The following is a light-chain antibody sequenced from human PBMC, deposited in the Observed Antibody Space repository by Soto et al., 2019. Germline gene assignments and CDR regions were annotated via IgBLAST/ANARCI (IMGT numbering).Light chain of an antibody. Sequence: SYELTQSPSVSVAPGQTARITGGGNNIGSKSVHWFQQRPGQAPVLVVFDDSDRPSGIPERFSGSKSETTATLTISGVEAGDEADDYCQVWDSNVLHHVFGTGTKLTVL. CDR1: NIGSKS. J-gene: IGLJ1*01. V-gene: IGLV3-21*02. CDR2: DDS. CDR3: QVWDSNVLHHV.